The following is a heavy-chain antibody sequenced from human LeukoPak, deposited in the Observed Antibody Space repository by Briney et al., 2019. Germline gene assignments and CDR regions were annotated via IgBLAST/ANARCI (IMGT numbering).Heavy chain of an antibody. CDR2: ISSSGSTI. J-gene: IGHJ4*02. Sequence: PGGSLRLSCAASGFTFSSYEMNWVRQAPGKGLEWVSYISSSGSTIYYADSVKGRFTISRDNAKNSLYLQMNSLRAEDTAVYYCARRGTSSSWAHFDYWGQGTLVTVSS. CDR3: ARRGTSSSWAHFDY. CDR1: GFTFSSYE. D-gene: IGHD6-13*01. V-gene: IGHV3-48*03.